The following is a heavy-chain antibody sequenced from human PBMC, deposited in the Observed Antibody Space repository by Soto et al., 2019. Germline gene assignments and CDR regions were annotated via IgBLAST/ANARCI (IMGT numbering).Heavy chain of an antibody. Sequence: QVQLVQSGAEVKKPGSSVKVSCKASGGTFSSYAINWVRQAPGQGLEWMGGIIPIFGTANYAQKFQGRVTITADESTSTAYMELSSLRSEDTAVYYCASPPTTGSYNYYGMDVWGQGTTVTVSS. CDR3: ASPPTTGSYNYYGMDV. D-gene: IGHD4-17*01. J-gene: IGHJ6*02. V-gene: IGHV1-69*12. CDR1: GGTFSSYA. CDR2: IIPIFGTA.